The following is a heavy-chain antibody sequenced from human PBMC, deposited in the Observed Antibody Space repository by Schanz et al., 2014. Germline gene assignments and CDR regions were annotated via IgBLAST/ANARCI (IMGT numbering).Heavy chain of an antibody. J-gene: IGHJ3*02. CDR3: AKCIGWYGRCAFDI. CDR1: GFTVSSNY. D-gene: IGHD6-19*01. V-gene: IGHV3-53*01. Sequence: DVQLVESGGGLAQPGGSLRLSCAASGFTVSSNYMSWVRQAPGKGLEWVAVIYSDGSTFYTDSVKGRFTISRDNSKNTLYLKRTSLIAEDTAVYYCAKCIGWYGRCAFDIWGQGTMVTVSS. CDR2: IYSDGST.